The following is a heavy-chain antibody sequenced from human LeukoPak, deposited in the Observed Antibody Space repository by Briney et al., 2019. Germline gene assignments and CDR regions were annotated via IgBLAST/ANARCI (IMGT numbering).Heavy chain of an antibody. CDR3: ARGGCGPGGSTSCYDYYYYYMDV. CDR2: ISYDGSNK. Sequence: GGSLRLSCAASGFTFSSYAMHWVRQAPGKGLEWVAVISYDGSNKYYADSVKGRFTISRDNSKNTLYLQMNSLRAEDTAVYYCARGGCGPGGSTSCYDYYYYYMDVWGKGTTVTVSS. J-gene: IGHJ6*03. V-gene: IGHV3-30-3*01. D-gene: IGHD2-2*01. CDR1: GFTFSSYA.